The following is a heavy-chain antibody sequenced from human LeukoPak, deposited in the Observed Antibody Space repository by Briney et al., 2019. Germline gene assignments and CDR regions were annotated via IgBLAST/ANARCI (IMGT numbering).Heavy chain of an antibody. J-gene: IGHJ6*02. CDR3: ARGPLVLVTATHYYYYGMDV. CDR2: INHSGST. CDR1: GGSISSSSYY. D-gene: IGHD2-21*02. Sequence: SETLSLTCTVSGGSISSSSYYWGWIRQPPGKGLEWIGEINHSGSTNYNPSLKSRVTISVDTSKNHFSLKLSSVTAADTAVYYCARGPLVLVTATHYYYYGMDVWGQGTTVTFSS. V-gene: IGHV4-39*02.